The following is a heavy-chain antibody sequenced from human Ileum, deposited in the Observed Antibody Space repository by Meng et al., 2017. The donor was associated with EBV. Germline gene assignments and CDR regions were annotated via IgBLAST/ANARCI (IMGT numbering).Heavy chain of an antibody. CDR2: TSHSGST. D-gene: IGHD3-22*01. Sequence: QVQLQESGPGLVKPSGXXXLTCAVSGGSISRSDWWSWVRQPPGKGLEWIGETSHSGSTNYSPSLKGRVTISLDKSKNQLSLKLNSVTAADTAVYYCASSDYYRSDYWGQGTLVTVSS. CDR1: GGSISRSDW. CDR3: ASSDYYRSDY. V-gene: IGHV4-4*02. J-gene: IGHJ4*02.